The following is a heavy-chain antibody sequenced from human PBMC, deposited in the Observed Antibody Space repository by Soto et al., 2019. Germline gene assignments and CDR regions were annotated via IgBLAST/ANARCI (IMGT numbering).Heavy chain of an antibody. J-gene: IGHJ4*02. D-gene: IGHD2-15*01. V-gene: IGHV3-23*01. Sequence: GGSLRLSCAASGFTFSSYAMSWVRQAPGKGLEWVSAISGSGGSTYYADSVKGRFTISRDNSKNTLYLQMNSLRAEETAVYYCATTQDIVVVVAATPTSYGYYFDYWGQGTLVTVSS. CDR2: ISGSGGST. CDR1: GFTFSSYA. CDR3: ATTQDIVVVVAATPTSYGYYFDY.